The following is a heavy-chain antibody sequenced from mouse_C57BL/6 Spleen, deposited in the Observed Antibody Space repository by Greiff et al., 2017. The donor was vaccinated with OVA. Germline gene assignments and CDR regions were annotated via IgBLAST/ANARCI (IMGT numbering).Heavy chain of an antibody. Sequence: QVQLQQPGAELVMPGASVKLSCKASGYTFTSYWMHWVKQRPGQGLEWIGEIDPSDSYTNYNQKFKGKSTLTVDKSSSTAYMQLSSLTSEDSAVYYGARRGLREVAYWGQGTLVTVSA. CDR1: GYTFTSYW. D-gene: IGHD3-1*01. V-gene: IGHV1-69*01. CDR2: IDPSDSYT. CDR3: ARRGLREVAY. J-gene: IGHJ3*01.